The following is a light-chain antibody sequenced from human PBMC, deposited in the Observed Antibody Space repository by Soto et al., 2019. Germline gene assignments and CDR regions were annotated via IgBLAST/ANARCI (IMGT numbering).Light chain of an antibody. CDR2: DAS. Sequence: EIVLTQSPASLSLSPGERATLSCRASQSVPRNLAWYQQRPGQAPRLLIYDASSRATGIPDRFSGSGSGTDFILTISSLQPEDFAGYYCQQSSNWTPEITFGQGTRLEIK. J-gene: IGKJ5*01. CDR1: QSVPRN. V-gene: IGKV3-11*01. CDR3: QQSSNWTPEIT.